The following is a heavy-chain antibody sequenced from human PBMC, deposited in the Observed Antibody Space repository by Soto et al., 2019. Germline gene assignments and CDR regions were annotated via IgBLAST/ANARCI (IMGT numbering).Heavy chain of an antibody. CDR3: ASGQQIRMADI. V-gene: IGHV3-11*05. CDR1: GFIFSDYY. CDR2: ISGSGIDT. Sequence: QVQLVESGGGLVKPGGSLRLSCAASGFIFSDYYASWIRQAPGKGLEWLSYISGSGIDTNYADSVKGRFTISRDNAENSLYLQMNSLRAEETAVYYCASGQQIRMADIWGQGTMVTVSS. D-gene: IGHD6-13*01. J-gene: IGHJ3*02.